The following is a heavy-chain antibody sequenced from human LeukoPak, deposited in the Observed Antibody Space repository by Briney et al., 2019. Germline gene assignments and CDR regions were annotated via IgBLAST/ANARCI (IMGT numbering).Heavy chain of an antibody. CDR2: ISSSGDYT. V-gene: IGHV3-11*06. D-gene: IGHD2-15*01. CDR1: RFTFSDYY. J-gene: IGHJ4*02. Sequence: GGSLRLSCAASRFTFSDYYMSWIRQAPGRGLEWVSYISSSGDYTNYADSVKGRFTISRDNAKNSLYLQMNSLRAEDTAVYYCARGTGPRKCGSCYFAYWGQGTLVTVSS. CDR3: ARGTGPRKCGSCYFAY.